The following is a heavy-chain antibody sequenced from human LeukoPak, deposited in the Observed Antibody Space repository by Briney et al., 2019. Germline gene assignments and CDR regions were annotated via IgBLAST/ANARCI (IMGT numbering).Heavy chain of an antibody. J-gene: IGHJ3*02. CDR2: IYYSGST. V-gene: IGHV4-61*05. Sequence: SETLSLTCTVSGGSISSSSYYWGWIRQPPGKGLEWIGYIYYSGSTNYNPSLKSRVTISVDTSKNQFSLKLSSVTAADTAVYYCARRGAFGSDAFDIWGQGTMVTVSS. D-gene: IGHD3-16*01. CDR1: GGSISSSSYY. CDR3: ARRGAFGSDAFDI.